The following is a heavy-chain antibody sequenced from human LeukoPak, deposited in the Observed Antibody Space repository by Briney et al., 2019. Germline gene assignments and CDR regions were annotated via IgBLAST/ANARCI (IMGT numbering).Heavy chain of an antibody. J-gene: IGHJ4*02. V-gene: IGHV4-38-2*02. D-gene: IGHD3-22*01. Sequence: PSETLSLTCTVSGYSISSGYYWGWIRQPPGKGLEWIGSIYHSGSTYYNPSLKSRVTISVDTSKNQFSLKLSSVTAADTAVYYCAGDHGSSGYLYWGQGILVTVSP. CDR3: AGDHGSSGYLY. CDR1: GYSISSGYY. CDR2: IYHSGST.